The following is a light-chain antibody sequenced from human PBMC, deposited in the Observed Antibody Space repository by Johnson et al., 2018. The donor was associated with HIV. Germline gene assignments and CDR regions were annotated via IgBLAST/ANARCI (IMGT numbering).Light chain of an antibody. Sequence: QSVLTQPPSVSAAPGQKVTVSCSGSNTNIGNDFVSWYQQLPGKAPRLLIYENNKRPSGIPDRFSGSKSGTSATLGITGLQTGDEADYYCGTWDGSLRAGFFGTGTKVTVL. J-gene: IGLJ1*01. CDR2: ENN. V-gene: IGLV1-51*01. CDR3: GTWDGSLRAGF. CDR1: NTNIGNDF.